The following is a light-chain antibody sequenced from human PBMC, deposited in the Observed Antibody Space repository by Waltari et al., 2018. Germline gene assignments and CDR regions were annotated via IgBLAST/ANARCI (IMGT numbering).Light chain of an antibody. CDR3: SAFAGSNNFGV. J-gene: IGLJ3*02. CDR1: SRDIGGSNF. V-gene: IGLV2-8*01. Sequence: QSALTQPPSASGSPGQSVTISFTGTSRDIGGSNFVSWYQQRPGKAPRFLIYDVNKRPSGVSDRFSGSKSGNTASLTVSGLQPDDEATYYCSAFAGSNNFGVFGGGTKLTVL. CDR2: DVN.